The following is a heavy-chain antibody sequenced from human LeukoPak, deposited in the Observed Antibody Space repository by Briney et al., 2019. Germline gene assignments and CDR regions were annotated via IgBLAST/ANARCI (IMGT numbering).Heavy chain of an antibody. CDR1: GYTFTGYY. CDR2: INPNSGGT. J-gene: IGHJ4*02. D-gene: IGHD6-19*01. Sequence: GASVKVPCKASGYTFTGYYMHWVRQAPGQGLEWMGWINPNSGGTNSAQKFQGRVTMTKDTSISTAYMELSRLRSDDTAVYFCARAIAVVDYWGQGTLVTVSS. CDR3: ARAIAVVDY. V-gene: IGHV1-2*02.